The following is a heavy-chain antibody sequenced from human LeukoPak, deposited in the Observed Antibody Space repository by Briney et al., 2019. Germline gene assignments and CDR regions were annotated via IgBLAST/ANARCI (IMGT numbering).Heavy chain of an antibody. V-gene: IGHV4-59*08. CDR3: AGREYSSSSRYWYFDL. Sequence: PETLSLTCTVSGGSISSYYWSWIRQPPGKGLEWIGYIYYSGSTNYNPSLKSRVTISVDTSKNQFSLKLSSVTAADTAVYYCAGREYSSSSRYWYFDLWGRGTLVTVSS. D-gene: IGHD6-6*01. J-gene: IGHJ2*01. CDR2: IYYSGST. CDR1: GGSISSYY.